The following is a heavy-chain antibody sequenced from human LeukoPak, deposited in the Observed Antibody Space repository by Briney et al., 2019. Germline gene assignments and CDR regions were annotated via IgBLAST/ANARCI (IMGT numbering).Heavy chain of an antibody. Sequence: GGSLRLSCAASGFTFSSYAMSWVRQAPGKGLEWVSAISGSGGSTYYADSVKGRFTISRDSSKNTLFLHMNSLRVEDTAIYYCAKDRTVGASYWYFDLWGRGTLVTVSS. J-gene: IGHJ2*01. CDR3: AKDRTVGASYWYFDL. CDR2: ISGSGGST. V-gene: IGHV3-23*01. D-gene: IGHD1-26*01. CDR1: GFTFSSYA.